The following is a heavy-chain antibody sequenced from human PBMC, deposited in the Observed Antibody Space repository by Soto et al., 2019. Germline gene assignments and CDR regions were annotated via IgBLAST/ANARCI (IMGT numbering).Heavy chain of an antibody. J-gene: IGHJ4*02. CDR3: ARDHYDILTGYYSPDDY. CDR2: INHSGST. D-gene: IGHD3-9*01. V-gene: IGHV4-34*01. Sequence: SETLSLTCAVYGGSFSGYYWSWIRQPPGKGLEWIGEINHSGSTNYNPSLKSRVTISVDTSKNQFSLKLSSVTAADTAVYYCARDHYDILTGYYSPDDYWGQGTLVTVSS. CDR1: GGSFSGYY.